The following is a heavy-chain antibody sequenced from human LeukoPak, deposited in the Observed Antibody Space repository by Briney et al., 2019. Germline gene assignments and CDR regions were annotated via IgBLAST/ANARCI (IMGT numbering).Heavy chain of an antibody. CDR3: ARDPHYGGNSDY. D-gene: IGHD4-23*01. J-gene: IGHJ4*02. Sequence: LPGGSRRPSFLVPGSPFITNWISWSPQPPGKGLGWVPYISSSSSTIYYADSVTGRFTISRDNAKNSLYLQMNSLRDGDTAVYYCARDPHYGGNSDYWGQGTLVTVSS. V-gene: IGHV3-48*02. CDR1: GSPFITNW. CDR2: ISSSSSTI.